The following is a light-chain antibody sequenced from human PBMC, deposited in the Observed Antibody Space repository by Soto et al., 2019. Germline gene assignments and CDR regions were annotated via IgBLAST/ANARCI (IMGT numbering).Light chain of an antibody. CDR2: EVS. V-gene: IGLV2-23*02. Sequence: QSALTQPASVSGSPGQSITISCTGTSSDVGSYNLVSWYQQHPGKAPKFMIYEVSKRPSGVSNRFSGSKSGNTASLTISGLQAEDEAEYYCCSYAGSSTLVFGGGTKLTVL. CDR3: CSYAGSSTLV. J-gene: IGLJ3*02. CDR1: SSDVGSYNL.